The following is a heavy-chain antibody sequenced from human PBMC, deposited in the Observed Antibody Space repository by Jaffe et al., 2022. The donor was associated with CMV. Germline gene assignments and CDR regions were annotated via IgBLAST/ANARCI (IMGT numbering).Heavy chain of an antibody. CDR2: IYYSGST. V-gene: IGHV4-59*01. Sequence: QVQLQESGPGLVKPSETLSLTCTVSGGSISSYYWSWIRQPPGKGLEWIGYIYYSGSTNYNPSLKSRVTISVDTSKNQFSLKLSSVTAADTAVYYCARPLPPYCGGDCYDAFDIWGQGTMVTVSS. CDR3: ARPLPPYCGGDCYDAFDI. CDR1: GGSISSYY. J-gene: IGHJ3*02. D-gene: IGHD2-21*02.